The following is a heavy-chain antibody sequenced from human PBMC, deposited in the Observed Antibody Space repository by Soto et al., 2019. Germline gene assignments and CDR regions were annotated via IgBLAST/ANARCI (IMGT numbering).Heavy chain of an antibody. CDR2: ISYDGSKK. V-gene: IGHV3-30-3*01. J-gene: IGHJ4*02. CDR3: ARKRGWIWAPFDN. CDR1: GFTFSSLG. Sequence: GGSLRLSCAASGFTFSSLGMDWVRQAPGKGLEWVALISYDGSKKYYGDSVKGRFTISRDNSRNTLHLQMNGLRPEDTGVYYCARKRGWIWAPFDNWGQGTLVTVSS. D-gene: IGHD2-2*03.